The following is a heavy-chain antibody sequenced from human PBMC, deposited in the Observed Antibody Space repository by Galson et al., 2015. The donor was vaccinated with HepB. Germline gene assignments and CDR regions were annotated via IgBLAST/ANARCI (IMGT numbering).Heavy chain of an antibody. J-gene: IGHJ6*03. D-gene: IGHD2-2*01. CDR1: GYTLTSYA. V-gene: IGHV1-3*01. CDR2: INAGNGNT. Sequence: SVKVSCKASGYTLTSYAMHWVRQAPGQRLEWMGWINAGNGNTKYSQKFQGRVTITRDTSASTAYMELSSLRSEDTAVYYCARVCSTSCYEGEDYNYYYMDVWGKGTTVTVSS. CDR3: ARVCSTSCYEGEDYNYYYMDV.